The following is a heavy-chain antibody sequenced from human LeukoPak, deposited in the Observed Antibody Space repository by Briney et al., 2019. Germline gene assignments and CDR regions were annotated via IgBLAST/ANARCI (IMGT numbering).Heavy chain of an antibody. CDR1: GFTVSSNY. V-gene: IGHV3-53*01. CDR2: IYSGDST. J-gene: IGHJ4*02. Sequence: GGSLRLSCAASGFTVSSNYMSWVRQAPGKGLEWVSVIYSGDSTYYADSVKGRFAISRDNSKNTLYLQMNSLRAEDTAVYYCARDAYDSSGYPYWGQGTLVTVSS. CDR3: ARDAYDSSGYPY. D-gene: IGHD3-22*01.